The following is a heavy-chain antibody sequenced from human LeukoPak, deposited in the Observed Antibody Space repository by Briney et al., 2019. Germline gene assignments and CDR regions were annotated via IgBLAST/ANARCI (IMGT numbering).Heavy chain of an antibody. CDR1: GFTFSSYG. CDR3: AKEDHSI. V-gene: IGHV3-30*18. J-gene: IGHJ4*02. CDR2: ISYDGSNK. D-gene: IGHD3-3*02. Sequence: GGSLRLSCAASGFTFSSYGMHWVRQAPGKGLEWVAVISYDGSNKYYADSVKGRFTISRDDSKNTLYLQMNSLRAEDTAVYYCAKEDHSIWGQGTLVTVSS.